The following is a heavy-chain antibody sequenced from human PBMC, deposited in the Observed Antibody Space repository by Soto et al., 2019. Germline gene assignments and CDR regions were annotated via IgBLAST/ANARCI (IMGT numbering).Heavy chain of an antibody. Sequence: ASVKVSCKASGYTFTSYGISWVRQAPGQGLEWMGWISAYNGNTNYAQKLQGRVTMTTDTSTSTAYMELRSLRSDDTAVYYCARTWCSSTSFYVDGTRYNCFDPWGQGILVTVSS. CDR3: ARTWCSSTSFYVDGTRYNCFDP. J-gene: IGHJ5*02. V-gene: IGHV1-18*04. D-gene: IGHD2-2*01. CDR2: ISAYNGNT. CDR1: GYTFTSYG.